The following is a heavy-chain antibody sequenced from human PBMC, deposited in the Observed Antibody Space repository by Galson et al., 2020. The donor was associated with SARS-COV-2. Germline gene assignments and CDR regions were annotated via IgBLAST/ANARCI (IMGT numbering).Heavy chain of an antibody. CDR1: GYTFSTYG. CDR2: INTNTGNP. J-gene: IGHJ5*02. Sequence: ASVTVSCQASGYTFSTYGINWVRQAPGQALEWMGWINTNTGNPTYAQGFTGRFVFSLDTSVSTAYLQISSLKAEDTAVYYCARDLLFLWFGEPNNWFDPWGQGTLVTVSS. D-gene: IGHD3-10*01. V-gene: IGHV7-4-1*02. CDR3: ARDLLFLWFGEPNNWFDP.